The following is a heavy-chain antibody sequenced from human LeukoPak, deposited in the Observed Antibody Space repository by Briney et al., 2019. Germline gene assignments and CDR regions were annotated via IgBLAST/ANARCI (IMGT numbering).Heavy chain of an antibody. CDR1: GGSINGYF. Sequence: TPSETLSLTCTVSGGSINGYFWSWMRQPAGKGPEWIGRILTNGNTDYNPSLNSRVTMSMGTSRNQFSLKLRSVSAADTAVYYCARSARVEPGTGYYFDSWGRGTLVTVSS. CDR2: ILTNGNT. V-gene: IGHV4-4*07. J-gene: IGHJ4*02. D-gene: IGHD2-15*01. CDR3: ARSARVEPGTGYYFDS.